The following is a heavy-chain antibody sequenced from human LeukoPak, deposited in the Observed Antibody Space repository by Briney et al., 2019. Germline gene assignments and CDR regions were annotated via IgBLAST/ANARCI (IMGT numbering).Heavy chain of an antibody. CDR2: INHSGST. CDR3: ARKVPYYYDSSGYYNAYYYYYMDV. D-gene: IGHD3-22*01. CDR1: GGSVSGYY. J-gene: IGHJ6*03. Sequence: SETLSLTCAVYGGSVSGYYWSWIRQPPGKGLEWIGEINHSGSTNYNPSLKSRVTISVDTSKNQFSLKLSSVTAADTAVYYCARKVPYYYDSSGYYNAYYYYYMDVWGKGTTVTVSS. V-gene: IGHV4-34*01.